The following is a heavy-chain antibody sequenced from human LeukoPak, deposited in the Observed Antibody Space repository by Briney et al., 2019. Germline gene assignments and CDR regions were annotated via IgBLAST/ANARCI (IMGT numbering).Heavy chain of an antibody. CDR3: ARGVDCSSTSCYYNWFDP. J-gene: IGHJ5*02. V-gene: IGHV5-51*01. Sequence: GESLKISCKGSGYSFTSYWIGWVRQMPGKGLEWMWIIYPGDSDTRYSPSFQGQVTISADKSISTAYLQWSSLKASDTAMYYCARGVDCSSTSCYYNWFDPWGQGTLVTVSS. CDR2: IYPGDSDT. D-gene: IGHD2-2*01. CDR1: GYSFTSYW.